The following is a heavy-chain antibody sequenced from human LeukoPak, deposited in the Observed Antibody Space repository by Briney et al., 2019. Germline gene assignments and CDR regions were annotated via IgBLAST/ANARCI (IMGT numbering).Heavy chain of an antibody. D-gene: IGHD2-2*01. V-gene: IGHV3-30*04. CDR1: GFTFSSYA. CDR3: ASSRRGYCSSTSCHNGFDY. CDR2: ISYDGSNK. J-gene: IGHJ4*02. Sequence: PGGSLRLSCAASGFTFSSYAMHWVRQAPGKGLEGVAIISYDGSNKYYADSVKGRFTISRDNSKNTLYLQMNSLRAEDTAVYYCASSRRGYCSSTSCHNGFDYWGQGTLVTVSS.